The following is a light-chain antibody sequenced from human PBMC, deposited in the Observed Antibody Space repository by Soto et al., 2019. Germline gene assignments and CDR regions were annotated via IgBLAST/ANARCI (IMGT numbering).Light chain of an antibody. CDR2: GAS. J-gene: IGKJ5*01. V-gene: IGKV3-15*01. Sequence: EIVMTQAPATLSVSPGERATLSCRASQSVSSNLAWYQQKPGQPPRLVIYGASTRATGVPARFSGSGSGTEFTLTIRSLQSKDFAVYYCQQYNDWPPITFGQGTRLEIK. CDR1: QSVSSN. CDR3: QQYNDWPPIT.